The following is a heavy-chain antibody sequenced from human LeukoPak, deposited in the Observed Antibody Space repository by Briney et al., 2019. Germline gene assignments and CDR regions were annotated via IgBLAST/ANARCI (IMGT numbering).Heavy chain of an antibody. V-gene: IGHV5-51*01. J-gene: IGHJ4*02. Sequence: LGESLKISCKGSGYSFTSYWIGWVRQMPGKGLEWMGIIYPGESDTRYSPSFQGQVTISADKSISTAYLQWSSLKASDTAMYYCARRVGFTGGLFDYWGQGTLVTVSS. CDR1: GYSFTSYW. CDR3: ARRVGFTGGLFDY. CDR2: IYPGESDT. D-gene: IGHD7-27*01.